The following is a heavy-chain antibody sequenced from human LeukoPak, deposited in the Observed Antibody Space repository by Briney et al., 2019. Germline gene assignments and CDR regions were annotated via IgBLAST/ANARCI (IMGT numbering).Heavy chain of an antibody. CDR2: IYHSGST. V-gene: IGHV4-30-2*01. CDR3: ARDGEISGEDAFDI. D-gene: IGHD3-10*01. Sequence: SETLSLTCTVSGGSISSGGYYWSWIRQPPGKGLEWIGYIYHSGSTYYNPSLKSRVTVSVDRSKNQFSLKLSSVTAADTAVYYCARDGEISGEDAFDIWGQGTMVTVSS. J-gene: IGHJ3*02. CDR1: GGSISSGGYY.